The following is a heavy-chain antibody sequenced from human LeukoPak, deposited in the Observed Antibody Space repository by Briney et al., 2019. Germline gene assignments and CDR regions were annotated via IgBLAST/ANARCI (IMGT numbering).Heavy chain of an antibody. D-gene: IGHD3-3*01. CDR1: GYTFTSYD. CDR3: AREILKNFWSGYYAPYYYGMDV. V-gene: IGHV1-8*01. J-gene: IGHJ6*02. CDR2: MNPNSGNT. Sequence: ASVKVSCKASGYTFTSYDINWVRQATGQGLEWMGWMNPNSGNTGYAQKFQGRVTMTRNTSISTAYMELSSLRSEDTAVYYCAREILKNFWSGYYAPYYYGMDVWGQGTTVTVSS.